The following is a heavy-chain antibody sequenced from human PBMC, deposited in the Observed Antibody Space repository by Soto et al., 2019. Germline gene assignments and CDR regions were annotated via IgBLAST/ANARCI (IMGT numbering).Heavy chain of an antibody. J-gene: IGHJ5*02. D-gene: IGHD1-7*01. CDR3: ARTYNWNYGGGGWFDP. Sequence: QVQLVQSGAEVKKPGSSVKVSCKASGGTFSSYAISWVRQAPGQGLEWMGGIIPIFGTANYAQKFQGRVTITAEEPTSTAYMELSSLRSEDTAVYYCARTYNWNYGGGGWFDPWGQGTLVTVSS. CDR2: IIPIFGTA. CDR1: GGTFSSYA. V-gene: IGHV1-69*01.